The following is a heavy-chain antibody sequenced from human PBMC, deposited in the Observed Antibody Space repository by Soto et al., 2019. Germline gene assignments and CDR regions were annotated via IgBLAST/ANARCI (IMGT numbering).Heavy chain of an antibody. CDR2: INPSGGTT. Sequence: ASVKVSCKASGYTLTKYYMHWVRQAPGHGLEWMGIINPSGGTTTYAQNFQGRVTMTRDTSTYTAYMELRSLTSDDTAKYYCAKNGQPPYYYYGMDVWGQGTTVTVSS. CDR1: GYTLTKYY. CDR3: AKNGQPPYYYYGMDV. V-gene: IGHV1-46*01. D-gene: IGHD2-8*01. J-gene: IGHJ6*02.